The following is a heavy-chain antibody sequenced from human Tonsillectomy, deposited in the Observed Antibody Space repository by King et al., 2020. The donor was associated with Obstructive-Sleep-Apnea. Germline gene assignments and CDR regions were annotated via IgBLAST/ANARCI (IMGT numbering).Heavy chain of an antibody. CDR2: ISDSGSTK. CDR3: ARITGCYGDFPDY. D-gene: IGHD4-17*01. Sequence: VQLVESGGGLVKPGGSLRVSCVVSGFTFSDHYMTWIRQAPGKGREWVSWISDSGSTKYYADSVKGRFTISRDNANKSVYLQMNSLRVDDTAVYYCARITGCYGDFPDYWGQGTLVTVPS. CDR1: GFTFSDHY. J-gene: IGHJ4*02. V-gene: IGHV3-11*01.